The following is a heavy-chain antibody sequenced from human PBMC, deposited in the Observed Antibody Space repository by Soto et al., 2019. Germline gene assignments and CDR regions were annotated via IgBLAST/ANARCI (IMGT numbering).Heavy chain of an antibody. CDR1: GDSVSSNSAA. CDR2: TYYRSKWYN. V-gene: IGHV6-1*01. J-gene: IGHJ6*03. Sequence: SQTLSLTCAISGDSVSSNSAAWNWIRQSPSRGLEWLGRTYYRSKWYNDYAVSVKSRITINPDTSKNQFSLQLNSVTPEDTAVYYCAREHDYGDYGWIGAKPEYYYYYMDVWGKGTTLTISS. CDR3: AREHDYGDYGWIGAKPEYYYYYMDV. D-gene: IGHD4-17*01.